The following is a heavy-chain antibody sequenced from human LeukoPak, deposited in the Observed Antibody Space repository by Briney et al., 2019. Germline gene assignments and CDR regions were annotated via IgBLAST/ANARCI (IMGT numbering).Heavy chain of an antibody. J-gene: IGHJ6*03. D-gene: IGHD6-19*01. CDR2: IKQDGSEK. CDR3: ARDSGAVAGYTPELYYYYMDV. V-gene: IGHV3-7*01. CDR1: GFTFSSYW. Sequence: GGSLRLSCAASGFTFSSYWMSWVRQAPGKGLEWVANIKQDGSEKYYVDSVKGRFTISRDNAKNSLYLQMNSLRAEGTAVYYCARDSGAVAGYTPELYYYYMDVWGKGTTVTVSS.